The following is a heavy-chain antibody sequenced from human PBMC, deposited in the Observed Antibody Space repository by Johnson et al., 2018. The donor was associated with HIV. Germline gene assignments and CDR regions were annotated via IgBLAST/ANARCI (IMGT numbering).Heavy chain of an antibody. V-gene: IGHV3-30*18. CDR2: ISSDGSNK. Sequence: QEQLVVSGGGVVQPGRSLRLSCAASGFTFSMYGMHWVRQAPGKGLEWVAVISSDGSNKYYADSVRGRFTISSDNSKNTLSLHMNSLRAEDTAVYYCAKSECSGGSCYSDWRHAFDNWVQGTMVTVSS. D-gene: IGHD2-15*01. CDR3: AKSECSGGSCYSDWRHAFDN. J-gene: IGHJ3*02. CDR1: GFTFSMYG.